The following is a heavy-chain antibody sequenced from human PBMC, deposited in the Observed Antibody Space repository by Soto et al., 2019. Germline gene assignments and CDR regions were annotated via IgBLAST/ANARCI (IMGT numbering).Heavy chain of an antibody. Sequence: LGESRKISCKGSGYSFTSYWIGWVRQMPGKGLEWMGIIYAGDSDTTYSPSFQGQVTISADKSITTAYLQWSSLKASDTAMYYCARQIGNYPDAFDIWGQGTMVTVS. CDR1: GYSFTSYW. V-gene: IGHV5-51*01. CDR2: IYAGDSDT. J-gene: IGHJ3*02. CDR3: ARQIGNYPDAFDI. D-gene: IGHD1-7*01.